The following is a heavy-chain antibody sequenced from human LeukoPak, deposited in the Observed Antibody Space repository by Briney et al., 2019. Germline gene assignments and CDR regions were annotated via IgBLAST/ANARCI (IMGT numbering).Heavy chain of an antibody. CDR3: AKDMFLLDY. CDR1: GFTFSSYA. CDR2: ISGSGGRT. V-gene: IGHV3-23*01. Sequence: GGSLRLSCAASGFTFSSYAMTWVRQAPGKGLEWVSAISGSGGRTYYADSVKGRFTISRDNSKNTLYLQMNGLRAEDTAVYYCAKDMFLLDYWGQGTLVTVSS. J-gene: IGHJ4*02. D-gene: IGHD3-10*02.